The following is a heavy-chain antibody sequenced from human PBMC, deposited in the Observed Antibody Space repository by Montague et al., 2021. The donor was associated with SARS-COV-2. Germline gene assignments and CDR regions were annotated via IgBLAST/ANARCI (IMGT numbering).Heavy chain of an antibody. V-gene: IGHV4-34*01. Sequence: SETLSLTCAVYGGSFSGYYWNWIRQPPGKGLEWIGEINHSGSANYNPSLKRRVTISVDTSKNQFSLKLNSVTAADTAVYYCARLGEGVVPAPILGIGPFYSYFYMDVGAKGPRSPSP. D-gene: IGHD2-2*02. CDR3: ARLGEGVVPAPILGIGPFYSYFYMDV. CDR2: INHSGSA. J-gene: IGHJ6*03. CDR1: GGSFSGYY.